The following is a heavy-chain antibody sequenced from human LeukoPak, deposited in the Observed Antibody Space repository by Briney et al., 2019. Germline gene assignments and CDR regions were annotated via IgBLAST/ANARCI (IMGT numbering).Heavy chain of an antibody. CDR3: ARGDIVVVVAATGAFDV. CDR2: INPNSGGT. Sequence: GASVKVSCKASGYTFTGYYMHWVQQAPGQGLEWMGWINPNSGGTNYAQKFQGRVTMTRDTSISTAYMELSRLRSDDTAVYYCARGDIVVVVAATGAFDVWGQGTMVTVSS. CDR1: GYTFTGYY. D-gene: IGHD2-15*01. J-gene: IGHJ3*01. V-gene: IGHV1-2*02.